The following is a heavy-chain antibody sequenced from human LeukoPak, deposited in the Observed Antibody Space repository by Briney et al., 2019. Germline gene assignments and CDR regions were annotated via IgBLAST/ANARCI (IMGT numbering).Heavy chain of an antibody. Sequence: PGGSLRLSCAASGFTFITYSMNWVRQAPGKGLEWVSYSSSSGSTIYYAASVKGRFTISRDNAKNSLYLQMNSLRTEDTAVYSCARYYYDSSGYYYFDYWGQGTLVTVSS. CDR3: ARYYYDSSGYYYFDY. V-gene: IGHV3-21*04. J-gene: IGHJ4*02. CDR2: SSSSGSTI. CDR1: GFTFITYS. D-gene: IGHD3-22*01.